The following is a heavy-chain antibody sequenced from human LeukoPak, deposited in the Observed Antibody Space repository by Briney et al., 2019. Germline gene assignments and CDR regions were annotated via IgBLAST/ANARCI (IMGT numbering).Heavy chain of an antibody. V-gene: IGHV7-4-1*02. J-gene: IGHJ5*02. CDR3: ARGPPPPLNVLRYFASGWWFDP. Sequence: GASVKVSCKASGYTFTSYAMNWVRQAPGQGLEWMGWINTNTGNPTYAQGFTGRFVFSLDTSVSTAYLQISSLKAEDTAVYYCARGPPPPLNVLRYFASGWWFDPWGQGTLVTVSS. CDR1: GYTFTSYA. D-gene: IGHD3-9*01. CDR2: INTNTGNP.